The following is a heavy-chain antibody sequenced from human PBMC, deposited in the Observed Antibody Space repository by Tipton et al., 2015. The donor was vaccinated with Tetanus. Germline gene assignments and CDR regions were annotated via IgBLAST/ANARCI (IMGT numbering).Heavy chain of an antibody. J-gene: IGHJ2*01. CDR1: GGSTHGFY. D-gene: IGHD3-16*01. V-gene: IGHV4-4*07. Sequence: LRLSCTVSGGSTHGFYWAWIRQSAKKGLEWIGRIYASGSTIFNPSLKSRVAMSMDTSRNQISLTLTSVTVADTAVYYCARVGAWTIPRDAVKRGSFWYFDLWGRGSLVTVSS. CDR3: ARVGAWTIPRDAVKRGSFWYFDL. CDR2: IYASGST.